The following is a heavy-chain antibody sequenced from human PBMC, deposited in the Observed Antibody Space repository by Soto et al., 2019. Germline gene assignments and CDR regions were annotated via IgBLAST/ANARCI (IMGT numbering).Heavy chain of an antibody. CDR2: IGPYNGNT. CDR3: ARCYCSVGSCYTCWHFDL. D-gene: IGHD2-15*01. Sequence: QVRLVQSGAEVKKPGASVKVSCKASGYTFNNYGISWVRQAPGQGLEWMGWIGPYNGNTDHAQNFQGRVTMTTDTSTNTAYMELRSLRSDDTDLYYCARCYCSVGSCYTCWHFDLWGRGNLVTVSS. CDR1: GYTFNNYG. J-gene: IGHJ2*01. V-gene: IGHV1-18*01.